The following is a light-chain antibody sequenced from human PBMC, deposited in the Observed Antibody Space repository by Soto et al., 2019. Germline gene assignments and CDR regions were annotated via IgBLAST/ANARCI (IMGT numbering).Light chain of an antibody. J-gene: IGKJ1*01. V-gene: IGKV1-5*03. Sequence: DIHMTQSPSTLSASLGEGVTITCRASQTISSWLAWYQQKPGKAPKLLIYKASTLKSGVPSRFSGSGSGTEFTLTISSLQPDDFATYYCQHYNSYSEAFGQGTKVDNK. CDR3: QHYNSYSEA. CDR2: KAS. CDR1: QTISSW.